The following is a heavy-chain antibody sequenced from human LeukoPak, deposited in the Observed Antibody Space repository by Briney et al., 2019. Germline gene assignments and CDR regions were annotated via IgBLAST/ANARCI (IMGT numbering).Heavy chain of an antibody. CDR1: GGSFSAYY. D-gene: IGHD4-23*01. J-gene: IGHJ4*02. CDR3: ARGGWTTVATRFDS. CDR2: INHSGNT. V-gene: IGHV4-34*01. Sequence: PSETLSLTCAVYGGSFSAYYWSWIRQPPGKGLEWIGEINHSGNTNYNPSLKSRVTISVDTSKKQFSLRVSSVIAADTAVYYCARGGWTTVATRFDSWGQGTLVTVSS.